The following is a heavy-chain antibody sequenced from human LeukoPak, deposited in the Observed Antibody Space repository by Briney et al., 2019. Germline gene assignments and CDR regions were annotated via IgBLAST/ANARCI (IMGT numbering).Heavy chain of an antibody. J-gene: IGHJ4*02. D-gene: IGHD5-24*01. Sequence: GGSLRLSCAASGFTFSSYAMSWVRQAPGKGLEWVSAISGSGGSTYYADSVKGRFTISRDNSKNTLYLQMGSLRAEDMAVYYCARDLFSGAEMATLDYWGQGTLVTVSS. CDR2: ISGSGGST. CDR3: ARDLFSGAEMATLDY. CDR1: GFTFSSYA. V-gene: IGHV3-23*01.